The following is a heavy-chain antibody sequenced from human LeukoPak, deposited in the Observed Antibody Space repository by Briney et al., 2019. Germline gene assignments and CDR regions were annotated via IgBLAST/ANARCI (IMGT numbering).Heavy chain of an antibody. V-gene: IGHV3-30*18. CDR2: ISYDGSNR. CDR3: AKVIESGYSYGYGVDY. D-gene: IGHD5-18*01. CDR1: GFTFSSYA. J-gene: IGHJ4*02. Sequence: GGSLRLSCAASGFTFSSYAMSWVRQAPGKGLEWVAVISYDGSNRYYADSVKGRFTISRDNSKNTLYLQINSLRAEDTAVYYCAKVIESGYSYGYGVDYWGQGTLVTVSS.